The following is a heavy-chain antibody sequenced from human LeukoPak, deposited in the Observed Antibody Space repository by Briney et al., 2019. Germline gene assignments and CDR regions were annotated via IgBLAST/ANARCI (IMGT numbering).Heavy chain of an antibody. CDR2: IYSGGST. V-gene: IGHV3-53*01. CDR1: GFTVSSDY. J-gene: IGHJ3*02. CDR3: ARGGSYLSAFDI. Sequence: GGSLRLSCAASGFTVSSDYMSWVRQAPGKGLEWVSIIYSGGSTFYADSVKGRFTISRDNSKNTLYLQMNSLRAEDTAVYYCARGGSYLSAFDIWGQGTMVTVSS. D-gene: IGHD1-26*01.